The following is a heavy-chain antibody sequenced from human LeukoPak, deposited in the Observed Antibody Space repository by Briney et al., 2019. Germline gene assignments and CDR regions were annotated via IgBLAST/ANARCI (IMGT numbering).Heavy chain of an antibody. CDR1: GHTLTGYY. Sequence: ASVKVSCKASGHTLTGYYIHWVRQAPGQGLEWMGWINPNSGGTNYAQRFQGRVTMTRDTSINTAYMELSRLRSDDTAVYYCARDLRVRGPMDVWGEGTTITISS. V-gene: IGHV1-2*02. J-gene: IGHJ6*03. CDR2: INPNSGGT. CDR3: ARDLRVRGPMDV. D-gene: IGHD3-10*01.